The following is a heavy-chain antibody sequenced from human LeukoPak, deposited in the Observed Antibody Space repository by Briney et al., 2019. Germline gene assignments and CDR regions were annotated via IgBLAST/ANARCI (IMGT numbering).Heavy chain of an antibody. D-gene: IGHD6-19*01. CDR2: IYDNESP. Sequence: ASETLSLTGTVSGGSISSHYWSWIRQPPGKGLEWIGYIYDNESPKYSPSLKSRVTISMDTSKNQFSLELSSVTTADTAVYYCARVDLGAVAGTVIDYWGQGTLVTVSS. CDR3: ARVDLGAVAGTVIDY. CDR1: GGSISSHY. J-gene: IGHJ4*02. V-gene: IGHV4-59*11.